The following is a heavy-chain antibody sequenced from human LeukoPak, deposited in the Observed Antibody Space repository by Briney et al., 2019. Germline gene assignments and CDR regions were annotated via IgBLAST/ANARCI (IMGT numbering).Heavy chain of an antibody. D-gene: IGHD2-8*01. CDR3: AGADIIGVTSPGTLDY. CDR2: IYYSGST. Sequence: SETLSFTCTVSGGSLNNYYWTWIRQPPGKGLEWIGYIYYSGSTNYNPSLQSLLTMSVDTSKNPLSLQLSSVTAADTAVYYCAGADIIGVTSPGTLDYCGHRNLFTVSS. CDR1: GGSLNNYY. J-gene: IGHJ4*01. V-gene: IGHV4-59*01.